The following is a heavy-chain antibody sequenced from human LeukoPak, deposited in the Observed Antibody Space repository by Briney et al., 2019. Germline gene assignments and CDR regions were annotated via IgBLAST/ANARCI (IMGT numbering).Heavy chain of an antibody. V-gene: IGHV4-30-4*08. CDR1: GGSISRADYY. J-gene: IGHJ5*02. CDR3: ARHEYSGSYYGLSWFDP. Sequence: SKTLSLTCTVSGGSISRADYYWSWIRQPPGKGLEWIGYIYYSGSTNYNPSLKSRVTISVDTSKNQLSLKLSSLTAADTAVYYCARHEYSGSYYGLSWFDPWGQGTLVTVSS. D-gene: IGHD1-26*01. CDR2: IYYSGST.